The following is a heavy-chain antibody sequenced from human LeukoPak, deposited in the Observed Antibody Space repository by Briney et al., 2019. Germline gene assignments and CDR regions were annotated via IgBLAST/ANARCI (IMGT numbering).Heavy chain of an antibody. CDR1: GFTVSSNY. D-gene: IGHD7-27*01. Sequence: GGSLRLSCAASGFTVSSNYMSWGRQAPGQGLEWVSVIYSGGTTYYADSVKGRFTISRDNSKKTLYLQMNSLRAEDTAVYYCARETGDDAFDIWGQGTMVTVSS. CDR2: IYSGGTT. V-gene: IGHV3-66*01. J-gene: IGHJ3*02. CDR3: ARETGDDAFDI.